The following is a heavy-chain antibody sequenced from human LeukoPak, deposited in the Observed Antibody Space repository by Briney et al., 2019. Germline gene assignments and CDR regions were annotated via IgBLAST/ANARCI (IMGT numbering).Heavy chain of an antibody. V-gene: IGHV5-51*01. Sequence: GESLKISCKGSGYNFSNYWIGWVRHLPGRGLEWMGTIFPDDSDTRYSPSFRGQVIMSADRSINTAYLHWRSLKTSDTAIYYCARRGRNTSSYYYFDYWGQGTLVTVSS. CDR2: IFPDDSDT. J-gene: IGHJ4*02. CDR3: ARRGRNTSSYYYFDY. CDR1: GYNFSNYW. D-gene: IGHD2-2*01.